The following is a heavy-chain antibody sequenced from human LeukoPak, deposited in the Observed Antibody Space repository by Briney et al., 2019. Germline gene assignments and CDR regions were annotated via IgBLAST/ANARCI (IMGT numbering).Heavy chain of an antibody. Sequence: KPSETLSLTCTVSGDSVNGYYWSWIRQPPGKGLEGVGYIYYNGHTNYSPSLESRTTMSIDPSRNQFSLKVRSVTAADTAVYYCARTYGDYQGYMDVWGKGTTVTVSS. D-gene: IGHD4-17*01. V-gene: IGHV4-59*02. CDR3: ARTYGDYQGYMDV. J-gene: IGHJ6*03. CDR2: IYYNGHT. CDR1: GDSVNGYY.